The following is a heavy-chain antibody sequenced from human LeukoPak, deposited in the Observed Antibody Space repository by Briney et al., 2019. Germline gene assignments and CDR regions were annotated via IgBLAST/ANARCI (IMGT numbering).Heavy chain of an antibody. CDR2: MNPNSGNT. Sequence: GASVKVSCKASGYTFTGYYMHWVRQAPGQGLEWMGWMNPNSGNTGYAQKFQGRVTMTRNTSISTAYMELSSLRSEDTAVYYCARGPSRVVVVAAYYWGQGTLVTVSS. J-gene: IGHJ4*02. CDR1: GYTFTGYY. CDR3: ARGPSRVVVVAAYY. D-gene: IGHD2-15*01. V-gene: IGHV1-8*02.